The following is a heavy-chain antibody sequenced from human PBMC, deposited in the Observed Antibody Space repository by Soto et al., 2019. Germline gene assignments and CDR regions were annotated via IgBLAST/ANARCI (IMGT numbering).Heavy chain of an antibody. Sequence: EVQLVESGGGLVQPGGSLRLSCEGSGFTFTDYSMLWVRQAPGKGLEWVSYISSTSNIAFYVDSVEGRFTTSRDNAKNSLYLQMNSLRDEDTAVYYCASCYGDYESPCEYWGQGTLVTVSS. D-gene: IGHD4-17*01. CDR2: ISSTSNIA. CDR3: ASCYGDYESPCEY. J-gene: IGHJ4*02. CDR1: GFTFTDYS. V-gene: IGHV3-48*02.